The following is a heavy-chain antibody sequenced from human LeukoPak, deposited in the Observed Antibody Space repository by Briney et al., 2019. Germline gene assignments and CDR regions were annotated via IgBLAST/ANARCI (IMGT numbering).Heavy chain of an antibody. D-gene: IGHD6-19*01. Sequence: VGSLRLSCAASRFTFSIFAMNWVRQAPGKGLEWLSYISSSSSTIYYADSVKGRFTISRDNAKNSLYLRLNSLRPEDTGLYYCARDRGGWPDYWGQGTLVTVSS. CDR3: ARDRGGWPDY. J-gene: IGHJ4*02. CDR2: ISSSSSTI. V-gene: IGHV3-48*01. CDR1: RFTFSIFA.